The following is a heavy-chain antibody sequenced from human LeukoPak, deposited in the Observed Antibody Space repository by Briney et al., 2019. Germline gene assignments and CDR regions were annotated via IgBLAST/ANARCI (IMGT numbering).Heavy chain of an antibody. J-gene: IGHJ3*02. CDR3: ARVHIVVVPDAFDI. V-gene: IGHV3-30*03. Sequence: PGGSLRLSCAASGFTFSSYGMHWVRQAPGKGLEWVAVISYDGSNKYYADSVKGRFTISRDNSKNTLYLQMNSLRAEDTAVYYCARVHIVVVPDAFDIWGQGTMVTVSS. CDR1: GFTFSSYG. D-gene: IGHD2-21*01. CDR2: ISYDGSNK.